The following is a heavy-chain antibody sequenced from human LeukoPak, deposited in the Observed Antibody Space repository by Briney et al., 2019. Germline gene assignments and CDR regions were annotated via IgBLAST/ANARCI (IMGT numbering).Heavy chain of an antibody. CDR1: GYTFTSYD. Sequence: ASVKVSCKASGYTFTSYDINWVRQATGQGLEWMGWINPNSGGTNYAQKFQSRVTMTRDTSISTAYMELSRLRSDDTAVYYCARAPSVADTDYWGQGTLVTVSS. V-gene: IGHV1-2*02. CDR3: ARAPSVADTDY. CDR2: INPNSGGT. J-gene: IGHJ4*02. D-gene: IGHD6-19*01.